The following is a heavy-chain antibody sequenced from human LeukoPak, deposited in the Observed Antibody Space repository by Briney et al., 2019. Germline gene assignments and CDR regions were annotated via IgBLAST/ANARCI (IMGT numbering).Heavy chain of an antibody. J-gene: IGHJ4*02. Sequence: SETLCLTCTVSGGSISSYYWSWIRQPPGKGLEWIGYIYYSGSTNYNPSLKSRVTISLDASKKQSSLKLSSVTAADTAVYYCARTIFGVVISPLYYFDYWGQRTLVTASS. CDR3: ARTIFGVVISPLYYFDY. V-gene: IGHV4-59*01. D-gene: IGHD3-3*01. CDR1: GGSISSYY. CDR2: IYYSGST.